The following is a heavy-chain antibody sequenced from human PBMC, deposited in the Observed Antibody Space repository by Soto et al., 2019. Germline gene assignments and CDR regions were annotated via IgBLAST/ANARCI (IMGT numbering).Heavy chain of an antibody. Sequence: PGGSLRLSCAASGFTFSSYSMHWVRQAPGKGLEWVSGFSWNSGSIGYADSVKGRFTISRDNAKNSLYLQMNSLRAEDTAVYYCAKDVVVGATTGLGDYYYYYGMDVWGQGTTVTVSS. CDR2: FSWNSGSI. V-gene: IGHV3-9*01. J-gene: IGHJ6*02. CDR1: GFTFSSYS. D-gene: IGHD1-26*01. CDR3: AKDVVVGATTGLGDYYYYYGMDV.